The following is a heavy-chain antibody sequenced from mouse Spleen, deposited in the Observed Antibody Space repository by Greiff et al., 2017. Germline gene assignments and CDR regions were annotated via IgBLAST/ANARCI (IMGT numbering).Heavy chain of an antibody. CDR2: IDPETGGT. Sequence: QVQLQQSGAELVRPGASVTLSCKASGYTFTDYEMHWVKQTPVHGLEWIGAIDPETGGTAYNQKFKGKAILTADKSSSTAYMELRSLTSEDSAVYYCTRREGLRYFDVGGAGTTVTVSA. CDR1: GYTFTDYE. CDR3: TRREGLRYFDV. J-gene: IGHJ1*01. V-gene: IGHV1-15*01. D-gene: IGHD3-3*01.